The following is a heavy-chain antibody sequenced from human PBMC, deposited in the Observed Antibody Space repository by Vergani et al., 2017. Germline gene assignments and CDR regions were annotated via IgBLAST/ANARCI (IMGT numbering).Heavy chain of an antibody. CDR3: ARAYYYDSSGYSTGPGYFDL. CDR1: GGSISSGGYY. V-gene: IGHV4-31*03. D-gene: IGHD3-22*01. J-gene: IGHJ2*01. Sequence: QVQLQESGPGLAKPSQTLSLTCTVSGGSISSGGYYWSWIRQHPGKGLEWIGYIYYSGSTYYNPSLKSRVTISVDTSKNQFSLKLSSVTAADTAVYYCARAYYYDSSGYSTGPGYFDLWGRGTLVTVSS. CDR2: IYYSGST.